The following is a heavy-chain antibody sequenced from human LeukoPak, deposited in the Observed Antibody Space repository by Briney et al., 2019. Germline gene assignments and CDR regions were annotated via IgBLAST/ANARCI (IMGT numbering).Heavy chain of an antibody. CDR1: GFTFSSYS. V-gene: IGHV3-21*01. CDR3: ASFRMGIQESWEYYFDY. Sequence: PGGSLRLSCAASGFTFSSYSMNWVRQAPGKVLEWVSSISSSSSYIYYADSVKGRFTISRDNAKNSLYVQMNSLRAEDTAVYYCASFRMGIQESWEYYFDYWGQGTLVTVSS. J-gene: IGHJ4*02. D-gene: IGHD5-18*01. CDR2: ISSSSSYI.